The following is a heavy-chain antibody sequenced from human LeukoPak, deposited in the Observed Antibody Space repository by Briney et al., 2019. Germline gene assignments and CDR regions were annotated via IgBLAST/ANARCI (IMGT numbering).Heavy chain of an antibody. CDR2: INPNSGGT. CDR1: GYTFTGYY. J-gene: IGHJ2*01. Sequence: GASVKVSCKASGYTFTGYYMHWVRQAPGQGLEWMGWINPNSGGTNYAQRFQGRVTMTTDTSTSTAYMELRSLRSDDTAVYYCASIAVAGTDYGYFDLWGRGTLVTVSS. CDR3: ASIAVAGTDYGYFDL. V-gene: IGHV1-2*02. D-gene: IGHD6-19*01.